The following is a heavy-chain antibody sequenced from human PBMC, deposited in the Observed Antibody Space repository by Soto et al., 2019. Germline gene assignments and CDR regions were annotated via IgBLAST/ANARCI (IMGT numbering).Heavy chain of an antibody. CDR2: ISPKNGDT. CDR3: ARTGHGDYSYFDY. J-gene: IGHJ4*02. CDR1: GYTFTGHY. V-gene: IGHV1-2*02. Sequence: ASVKVSCKASGYTFTGHYVHWVRQAPGQGLEWMGWISPKNGDTNYAQKFHRRVTMTRDKSISTAYMELSSLRSDDTAVYFCARTGHGDYSYFDYWGLGTLGTVSS. D-gene: IGHD4-17*01.